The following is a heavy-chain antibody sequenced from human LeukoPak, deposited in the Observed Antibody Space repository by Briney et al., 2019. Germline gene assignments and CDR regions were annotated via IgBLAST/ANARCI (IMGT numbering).Heavy chain of an antibody. CDR3: ARDAYYDFWSGYPRYFDY. J-gene: IGHJ4*02. V-gene: IGHV3-48*03. CDR1: GFTFSSYE. Sequence: GGSLRLSCAASGFTFSSYEMNWVRQAPGKGLEWGSYISSSGSTIYYADSVKGRSTISRDNAKNSLYLQMNSLRAEDTAVYYCARDAYYDFWSGYPRYFDYWGQGTLVTVSS. CDR2: ISSSGSTI. D-gene: IGHD3-3*01.